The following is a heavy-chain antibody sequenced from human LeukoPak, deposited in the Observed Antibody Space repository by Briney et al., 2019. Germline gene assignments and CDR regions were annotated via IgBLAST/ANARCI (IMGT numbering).Heavy chain of an antibody. J-gene: IGHJ4*02. D-gene: IGHD1-26*01. CDR1: GFSFSSYS. Sequence: PGGALRLSCAASGFSFSSYSMSWVRQAPGKGRQWVSGITGSGGSTYYADSVKGRFTISRDNSKNTLYLQMNSLRAEDTAVYYCARRGVVGSIFDSWGQGTLVTVYS. CDR2: ITGSGGST. V-gene: IGHV3-23*01. CDR3: ARRGVVGSIFDS.